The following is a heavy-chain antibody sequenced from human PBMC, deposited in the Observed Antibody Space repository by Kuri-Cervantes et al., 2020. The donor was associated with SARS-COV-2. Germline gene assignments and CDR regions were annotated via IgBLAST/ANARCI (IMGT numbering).Heavy chain of an antibody. CDR1: GYSISSGYY. D-gene: IGHD2-2*02. CDR3: ARQDRYCSSTSCYTFDY. J-gene: IGHJ4*02. Sequence: GSLRLSCAVSGYSISSGYYWGWIRQPPGKGLEWIGSIYHSGSTYYNPSLKSRVTISVDTSKNQFSLKLSSVTAADTAVYYCARQDRYCSSTSCYTFDYWGQGTLVTVSS. CDR2: IYHSGST. V-gene: IGHV4-38-2*01.